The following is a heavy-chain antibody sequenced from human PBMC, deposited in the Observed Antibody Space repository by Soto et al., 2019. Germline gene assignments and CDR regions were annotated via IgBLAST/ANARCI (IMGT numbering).Heavy chain of an antibody. Sequence: PSETLSLTCAVYGGSFSGYYCSWIRQPPGKGLEWIGEINHSGSTNYNPSLKSRVTISVDTSKNQFSLKLSSVTAADTAVYYCARGPYNWNYGYYYGMDVWGQGTTVTVSS. D-gene: IGHD1-7*01. CDR2: INHSGST. CDR1: GGSFSGYY. V-gene: IGHV4-34*01. CDR3: ARGPYNWNYGYYYGMDV. J-gene: IGHJ6*02.